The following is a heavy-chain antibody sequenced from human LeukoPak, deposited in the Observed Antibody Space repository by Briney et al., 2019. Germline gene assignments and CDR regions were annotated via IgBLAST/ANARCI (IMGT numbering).Heavy chain of an antibody. CDR1: GFTFSSCA. CDR2: ISYDGSNK. D-gene: IGHD3-10*01. Sequence: GRSLRLSCAASGFTFSSCAMHWVRQAPGKGLEWVAVISYDGSNKYYADSVKGRFTISRDNSKNTLYLQMNSLRAEDTAVYYCARVGQSMVRGINYYMDVWGKGTTVTVSS. V-gene: IGHV3-30*01. CDR3: ARVGQSMVRGINYYMDV. J-gene: IGHJ6*03.